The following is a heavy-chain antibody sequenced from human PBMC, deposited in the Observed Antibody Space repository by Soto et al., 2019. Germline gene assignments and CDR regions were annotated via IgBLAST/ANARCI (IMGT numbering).Heavy chain of an antibody. Sequence: SETLSLTCTVSGGSISSSYWSWIRQPPGKGLEWLAYIYDDGSANYNPSLKGRATISLDMSKNQFSLKLTSVTAADTAVYYCARDKYCSGGSCRKNWFDPWGQGTLVTVS. CDR1: GGSISSSY. CDR2: IYDDGSA. D-gene: IGHD2-15*01. J-gene: IGHJ5*02. V-gene: IGHV4-59*01. CDR3: ARDKYCSGGSCRKNWFDP.